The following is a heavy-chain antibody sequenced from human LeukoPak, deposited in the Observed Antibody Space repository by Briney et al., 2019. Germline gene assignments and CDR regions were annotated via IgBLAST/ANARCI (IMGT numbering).Heavy chain of an antibody. V-gene: IGHV3-7*01. CDR2: IKQDGSEK. CDR3: ARDPRNPRLLGVRRMVLPFFDI. D-gene: IGHD3-10*01. Sequence: PGGSLRLSCAASGFTFSSYWMSWVRQAPGKGLEWVANIKQDGSEKYYVDSVKGRFTISRDNAKNSLYLQMNSLRAEDTAVYYCARDPRNPRLLGVRRMVLPFFDIWGQGTMVTVSS. J-gene: IGHJ3*02. CDR1: GFTFSSYW.